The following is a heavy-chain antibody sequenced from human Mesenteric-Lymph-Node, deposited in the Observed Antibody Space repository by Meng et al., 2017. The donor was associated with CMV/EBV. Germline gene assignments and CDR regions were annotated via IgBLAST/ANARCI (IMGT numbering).Heavy chain of an antibody. D-gene: IGHD1-26*01. CDR1: GFTISSYA. CDR2: VSGSGGST. CDR3: AKDLGHRWGLLV. V-gene: IGHV3-23*01. J-gene: IGHJ4*02. Sequence: GGSLRLSCAASGFTISSYAMSWVRQAPGKGLEWVSAVSGSGGSTYYADSVKGRFTISRDNSKNTLYLQMNSLRAEDTAVYYCAKDLGHRWGLLVWGQGTLVTVSS.